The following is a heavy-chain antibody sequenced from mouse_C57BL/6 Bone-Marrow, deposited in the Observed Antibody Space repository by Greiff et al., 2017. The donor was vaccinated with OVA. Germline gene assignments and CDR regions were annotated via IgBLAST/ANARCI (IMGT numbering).Heavy chain of an antibody. CDR1: GYAFSSSW. V-gene: IGHV1-82*01. Sequence: QVQLQQSGPELVKPGASVKISCKASGYAFSSSWMNWVKQRPGKGLEWIGRIYPGDGDTNYNGKFKGKATLTADKSSSTAYMQLSSLTSEDSAVYFCARPAMDYWGQGTSVTVSS. CDR2: IYPGDGDT. J-gene: IGHJ4*01. CDR3: ARPAMDY.